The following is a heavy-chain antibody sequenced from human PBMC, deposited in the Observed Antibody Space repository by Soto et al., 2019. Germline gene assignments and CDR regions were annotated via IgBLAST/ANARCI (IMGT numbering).Heavy chain of an antibody. Sequence: GASVKVSCKISGHPLTELSLPWVRQAPGKGLEGMGGFDPEGGEAIYAPPWHGRVTVTEDTVTDTADRELSGLNSDDTAVYYCAPPTLLLGAIITNINFDFWGQGTPVTVSS. V-gene: IGHV1-24*01. CDR2: FDPEGGEA. CDR1: GHPLTELS. J-gene: IGHJ4*02. D-gene: IGHD3-10*01. CDR3: APPTLLLGAIITNINFDF.